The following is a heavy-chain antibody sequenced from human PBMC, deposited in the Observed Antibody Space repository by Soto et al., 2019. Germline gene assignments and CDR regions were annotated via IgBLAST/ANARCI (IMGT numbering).Heavy chain of an antibody. Sequence: QVQLVQSGAEVKKPGSSVKVSCKASGGTFSSYAISWVRQAPGQGIEWMGGIIPIFGTANYAQKFQGRVTITADESTSTAYMELSSLRSEDTAVYYCAREFRHYYDSSGSDDFDIWGQGTMVTVSS. CDR3: AREFRHYYDSSGSDDFDI. CDR2: IIPIFGTA. J-gene: IGHJ3*02. D-gene: IGHD3-22*01. CDR1: GGTFSSYA. V-gene: IGHV1-69*01.